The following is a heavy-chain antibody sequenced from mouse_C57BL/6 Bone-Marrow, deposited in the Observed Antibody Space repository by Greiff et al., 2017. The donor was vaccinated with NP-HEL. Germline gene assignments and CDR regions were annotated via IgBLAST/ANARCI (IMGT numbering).Heavy chain of an antibody. V-gene: IGHV1-63*01. J-gene: IGHJ4*01. Sequence: QVQLQQSGAELVRPGTSVKMSCKASGYTFTNYWIGWAKQRPGHGLEWIGDIYPGGGYTNYNEKFKGKATLTADKSSSTAYMQFSSLTSEDSAIYYCARYDNYPYYAMDYWGQGTSVTVSS. CDR1: GYTFTNYW. CDR2: IYPGGGYT. D-gene: IGHD2-1*01. CDR3: ARYDNYPYYAMDY.